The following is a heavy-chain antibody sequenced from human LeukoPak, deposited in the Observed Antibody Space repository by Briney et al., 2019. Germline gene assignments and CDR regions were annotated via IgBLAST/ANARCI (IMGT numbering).Heavy chain of an antibody. Sequence: GGSLRLSCAASGFTFSSYAMSWVRQAPGKGLEGVSAISGSGGSTYYADSVKGRFTISRDNSKNTLYLQMNSLRAEDTAVYYCAKGGRYTPLLFDYWGQGTLVTVSS. CDR1: GFTFSSYA. CDR3: AKGGRYTPLLFDY. D-gene: IGHD5-24*01. J-gene: IGHJ4*02. V-gene: IGHV3-23*01. CDR2: ISGSGGST.